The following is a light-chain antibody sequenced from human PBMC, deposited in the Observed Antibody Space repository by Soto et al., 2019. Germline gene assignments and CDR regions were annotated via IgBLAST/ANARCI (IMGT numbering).Light chain of an antibody. J-gene: IGKJ3*01. CDR2: DAS. CDR1: QSVSSY. CDR3: QQRSNWPPA. Sequence: EIVLTQSPATLSLSPGERATLSCRASQSVSSYLAWYQQKPGQAPRLLIYDASNRATGIPARFIGSGSGTDFSLTISRLEPEDFAVYYCQQRSNWPPAFGPGTKVDIK. V-gene: IGKV3-11*01.